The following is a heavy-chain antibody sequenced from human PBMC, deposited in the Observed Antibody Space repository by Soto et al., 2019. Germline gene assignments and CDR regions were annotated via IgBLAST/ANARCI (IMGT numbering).Heavy chain of an antibody. CDR1: GFTFGDYW. D-gene: IGHD3-3*01. Sequence: GGSLRLSCAASGFTFGDYWMSWVRQAPGKGLEWVAHMKKDGSERYYVDSVKGRFTVSRDNAKNSLYLQMDSLRAEDTAVYYCEKLGSGYYTGLYFDYWGQGTLVTVYS. V-gene: IGHV3-7*03. CDR3: EKLGSGYYTGLYFDY. CDR2: MKKDGSER. J-gene: IGHJ4*02.